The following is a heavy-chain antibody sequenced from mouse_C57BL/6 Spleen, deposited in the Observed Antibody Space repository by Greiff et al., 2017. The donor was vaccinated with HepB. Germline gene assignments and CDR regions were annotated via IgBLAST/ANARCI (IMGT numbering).Heavy chain of an antibody. Sequence: VKLVESGPELVKPGASVKISCKASGYAFSSSWMNWVKQRPGKGLEWIGRIYPGDGDTNYNGKFKGKATLTADKSSSTAYMQLSSLTSEDSAVYFCARTNWAYWYFDVWGTGTTVTVSS. CDR3: ARTNWAYWYFDV. V-gene: IGHV1-82*01. CDR2: IYPGDGDT. J-gene: IGHJ1*03. CDR1: GYAFSSSW. D-gene: IGHD4-1*01.